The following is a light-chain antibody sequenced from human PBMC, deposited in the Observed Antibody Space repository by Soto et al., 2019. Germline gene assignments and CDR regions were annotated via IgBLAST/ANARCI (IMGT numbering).Light chain of an antibody. CDR3: QSYDSSLSGYV. J-gene: IGLJ1*01. Sequence: QSVLTQPPSVPGAPGQRVTISCTGSRSNIGAGYDVHWYQQLPGTAPKLLIYGNSNRPSGVPDRFSGSKSGTSASLAITGLQAEDEADYYCQSYDSSLSGYVFGTGTKVTVL. V-gene: IGLV1-40*01. CDR1: RSNIGAGYD. CDR2: GNS.